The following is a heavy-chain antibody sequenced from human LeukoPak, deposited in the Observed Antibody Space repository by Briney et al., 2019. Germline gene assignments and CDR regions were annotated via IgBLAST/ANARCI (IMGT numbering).Heavy chain of an antibody. CDR3: AVYCSSTSCYEGYVAALDI. J-gene: IGHJ3*02. CDR1: GGSISSGSYY. Sequence: PSETLSLTCTVSGGSISSGSYYWSWIRQPAGKGLEWIGRIYTSGSTNYNPSLKSRVTISVDTSKNQFSLNLSSVTAADTAVYYCAVYCSSTSCYEGYVAALDIWGQGTMVTVSS. CDR2: IYTSGST. V-gene: IGHV4-61*02. D-gene: IGHD2-2*01.